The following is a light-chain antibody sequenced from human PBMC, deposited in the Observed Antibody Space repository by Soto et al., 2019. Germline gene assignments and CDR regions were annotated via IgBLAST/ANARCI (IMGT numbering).Light chain of an antibody. Sequence: QSALTQPRSVSGSPGQSVTISCTGTSSDVGGYNYVSWYQQHPGKAPKLMIYDVSKRPSGVPDRFSGSKSGNTASLTISGLHAEDEADYYRCSYARSYNTPVVFGGGTKLTVL. CDR2: DVS. CDR3: CSYARSYNTPVV. J-gene: IGLJ2*01. V-gene: IGLV2-11*01. CDR1: SSDVGGYNY.